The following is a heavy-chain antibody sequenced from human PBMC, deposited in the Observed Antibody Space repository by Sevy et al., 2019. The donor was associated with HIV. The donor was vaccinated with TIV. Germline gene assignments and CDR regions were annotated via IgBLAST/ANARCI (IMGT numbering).Heavy chain of an antibody. CDR2: TTGGGVGA. V-gene: IGHV3-23*01. CDR1: GFTFSSYA. J-gene: IGHJ3*02. Sequence: GGSLRLSCAASGFTFSSYAMGWVRQAPGKGLEWVSTTTGGGVGAYYADSVRGRFTISRDNSKNTLYLHMKSLRAEDTAVYFCTRPTQYYDKLTGYYREDAFEIWGKGTMVTVSS. CDR3: TRPTQYYDKLTGYYREDAFEI. D-gene: IGHD3-9*01.